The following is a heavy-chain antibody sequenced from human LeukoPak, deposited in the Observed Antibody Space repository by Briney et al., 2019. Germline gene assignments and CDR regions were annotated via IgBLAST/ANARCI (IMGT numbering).Heavy chain of an antibody. CDR3: GKDKAPLRRSTSWPFDY. CDR1: GHTYSNFG. CDR2: IWYNGRYK. D-gene: IGHD6-13*01. J-gene: IGHJ4*02. V-gene: IGHV3-30*02. Sequence: PGGSLTLSCKLSGHTYSNFGIHWVRQAPGKGREGVAFIWYNGRYKYYEDIVKGLFTSSRDNSKDTLFLQMNSLRSEATAVYYCGKDKAPLRRSTSWPFDYWGPGTLVFVST.